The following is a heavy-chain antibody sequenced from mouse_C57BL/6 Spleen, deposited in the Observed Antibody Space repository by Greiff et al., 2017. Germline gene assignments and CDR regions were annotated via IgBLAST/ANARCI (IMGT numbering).Heavy chain of an antibody. V-gene: IGHV1-53*01. D-gene: IGHD2-1*01. CDR2: INPSNGGT. Sequence: QVQLQQPGTELVKPGASVKQSCKASGYTFTSYWMHWVKQRPGQGLEWIGNINPSNGGTNYNEKFKSKATLTVDKSSSTAYMQLSSLTSEDSAVYYCAREVIYYGNSMDYWGQGTSVTVSS. CDR3: AREVIYYGNSMDY. CDR1: GYTFTSYW. J-gene: IGHJ4*01.